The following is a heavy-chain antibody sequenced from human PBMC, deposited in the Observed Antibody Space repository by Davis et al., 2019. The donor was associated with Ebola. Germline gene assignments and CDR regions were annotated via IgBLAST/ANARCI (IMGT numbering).Heavy chain of an antibody. Sequence: PGGSLRLSCAASGFTFSSYSMNWVRQAPGKGLEWVSSISSSSSYIYYADSVKGRFTISRDNSKNTLYLQMNSLRAEDTAVYYCAKLFFPSYWGQGTLVTVSS. CDR2: ISSSSSYI. CDR3: AKLFFPSY. J-gene: IGHJ4*02. CDR1: GFTFSSYS. D-gene: IGHD2-21*01. V-gene: IGHV3-21*01.